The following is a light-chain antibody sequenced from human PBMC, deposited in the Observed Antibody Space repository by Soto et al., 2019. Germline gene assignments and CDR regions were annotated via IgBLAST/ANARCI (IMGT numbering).Light chain of an antibody. CDR3: QQYYDWRT. CDR2: GAS. V-gene: IGKV3-15*01. CDR1: ESVGFS. J-gene: IGKJ1*01. Sequence: VLTQSPVTLSVSPGERATLSCRASESVGFSLAWFQQKPGQAPRLLIYGASTRATGIPVRFSGSGSGTEFTLTISSLQSEDLAVYFCQQYYDWRTFGQGTKV.